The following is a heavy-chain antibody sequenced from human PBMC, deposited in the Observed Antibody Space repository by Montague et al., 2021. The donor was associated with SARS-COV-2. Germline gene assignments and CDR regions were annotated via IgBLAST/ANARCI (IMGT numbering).Heavy chain of an antibody. CDR1: GFTFSSYS. Sequence: SLRLSCAASGFTFSSYSMNWVRQAPGKGLEWVSSISSSSSSYIYYADSVKGRFTISRDNAKTLLYLQMNSLRAEDTAVYYCARDGDYYDSSGILDYWGQGTLVTVSS. J-gene: IGHJ4*02. D-gene: IGHD3-22*01. V-gene: IGHV3-21*01. CDR3: ARDGDYYDSSGILDY. CDR2: ISSSSSSYI.